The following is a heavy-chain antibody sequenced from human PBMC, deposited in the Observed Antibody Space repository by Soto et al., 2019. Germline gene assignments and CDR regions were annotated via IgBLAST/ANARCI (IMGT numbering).Heavy chain of an antibody. Sequence: EVQLVESGGGLVQPGGSLKLSCAASGFTFSGSAMHWVRQASGKGLEWVGRIRSKANSYATAYAASVKGRFTISRDDSKNTAYLQMNSLKTEDTAVYYCTRRSPSYSYGYTFDYWGQGTLVTVSS. CDR1: GFTFSGSA. D-gene: IGHD5-18*01. V-gene: IGHV3-73*02. J-gene: IGHJ4*02. CDR2: IRSKANSYAT. CDR3: TRRSPSYSYGYTFDY.